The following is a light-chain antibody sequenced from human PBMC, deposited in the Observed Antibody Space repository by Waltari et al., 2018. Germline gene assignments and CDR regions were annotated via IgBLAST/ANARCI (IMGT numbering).Light chain of an antibody. CDR1: GSHIGRTS. V-gene: IGLV1-44*01. CDR2: NNK. CDR3: AAWDDSLSGVV. J-gene: IGLJ2*01. Sequence: QSVLTQPPSASGTPGQRVTISCSGGGSHIGRTSVNWYQQLPGTAPKLLIYNNKQRPSGAPDRFSGSKSGTSASLAISGLQSEDEADYYCAAWDDSLSGVVFGGGTKLTVL.